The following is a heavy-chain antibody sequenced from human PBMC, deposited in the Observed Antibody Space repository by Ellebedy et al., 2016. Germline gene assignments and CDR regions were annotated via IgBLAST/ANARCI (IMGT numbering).Heavy chain of an antibody. D-gene: IGHD3-10*01. J-gene: IGHJ3*02. CDR3: ARDSLVRGTRYDAFDI. CDR1: GGSISSGDYY. V-gene: IGHV4-30-4*01. CDR2: IYYSGST. Sequence: LRLSCTVSGGSISSGDYYWSWIRQPPGKGLEWIGYIYYSGSTYYNPSLKSRVTISVDTSKNQFSLKLSSVTAADTAVYYCARDSLVRGTRYDAFDIWGQGTMVTVSS.